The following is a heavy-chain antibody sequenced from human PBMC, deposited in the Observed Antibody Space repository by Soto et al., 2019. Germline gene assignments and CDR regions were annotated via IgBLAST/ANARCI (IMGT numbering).Heavy chain of an antibody. CDR2: INSDGSST. D-gene: IGHD2-2*01. J-gene: IGHJ6*03. CDR3: ARGGIVVVPAAIVYYMDV. CDR1: GFTFSSYW. Sequence: EVQLVESGGGLVQPGGSLRLSCAASGFTFSSYWMHWVRQAPGKGLVWVSRINSDGSSTSYADSVKGRFTISRDNAKNTPYLQMNSLRAEDTAVYYCARGGIVVVPAAIVYYMDVWGKGTTVTVSS. V-gene: IGHV3-74*01.